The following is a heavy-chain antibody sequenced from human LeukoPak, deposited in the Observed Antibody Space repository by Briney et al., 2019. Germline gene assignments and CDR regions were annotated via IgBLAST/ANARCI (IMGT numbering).Heavy chain of an antibody. CDR1: GFTFRTYG. CDR2: IWSDGSNK. CDR3: ARDEVYTIDN. Sequence: SGGSLRLSCAASGFTFRTYGMHWVRQAPGKGLEWVAIIWSDGSNKYYADSVKGRFTISRDNSKNMLYLQMNSLRSDDTAIYYCARDEVYTIDNWGQGTLVTVSS. V-gene: IGHV3-30*02. D-gene: IGHD5/OR15-5a*01. J-gene: IGHJ4*02.